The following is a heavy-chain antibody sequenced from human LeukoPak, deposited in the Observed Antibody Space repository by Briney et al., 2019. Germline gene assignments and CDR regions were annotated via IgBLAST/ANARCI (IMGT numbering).Heavy chain of an antibody. D-gene: IGHD4-17*01. Sequence: PGGSLRLSCAASGFTVSSNYMSWVRQAPGKGLEWVSVIYSGGSTYYADSVKGRFTISRDNSKNALYLQMNSLSAEDTAVYYCARETPEDYGDLIRDYYYMDVWGKGTTVTVSS. CDR1: GFTVSSNY. V-gene: IGHV3-66*02. CDR2: IYSGGST. J-gene: IGHJ6*03. CDR3: ARETPEDYGDLIRDYYYMDV.